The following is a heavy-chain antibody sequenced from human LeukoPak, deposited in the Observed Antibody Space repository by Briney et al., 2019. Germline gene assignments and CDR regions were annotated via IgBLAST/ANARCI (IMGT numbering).Heavy chain of an antibody. D-gene: IGHD6-19*01. V-gene: IGHV4-4*07. J-gene: IGHJ4*02. CDR1: GGSISSYY. CDR3: ARLWLARQTFDY. CDR2: IYTSGST. Sequence: SETLSLTCTVSGGSISSYYWSWIRQPAGKGLEWIGRIYTSGSTNYNPSLKSRVTMSVDTSKNQFSLKLSSVTAADTAMYYCARLWLARQTFDYWGQGTLVTVSS.